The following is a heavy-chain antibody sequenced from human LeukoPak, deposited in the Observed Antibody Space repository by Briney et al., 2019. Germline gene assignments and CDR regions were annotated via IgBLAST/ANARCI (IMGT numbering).Heavy chain of an antibody. V-gene: IGHV1-46*01. CDR3: ARGVVVAAVYPDY. CDR1: GYTSTNYY. CDR2: INPTSGGT. Sequence: ASVKVSCKASGYTSTNYYMHWVRQAPGQGLEWMGIINPTSGGTSYAQKFQGRVTMTRDTSTSTVYMELSSLRSDDTAVYYCARGVVVAAVYPDYWGQGTLVTVSS. D-gene: IGHD2-2*01. J-gene: IGHJ4*02.